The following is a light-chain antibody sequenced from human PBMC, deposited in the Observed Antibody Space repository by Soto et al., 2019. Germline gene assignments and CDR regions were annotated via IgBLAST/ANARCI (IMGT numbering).Light chain of an antibody. CDR1: SSNIGSNY. V-gene: IGLV1-47*01. J-gene: IGLJ1*01. CDR3: AAWDDSLSVLYV. CDR2: RNN. Sequence: QSVLTQPPSASGTPGQRVTISCSGSSSNIGSNYVYWYQQLPGTAPKLLIYRNNRRPSGVPDRFSGSKSGTSASLAISGLRSEDEADYYCAAWDDSLSVLYVFGTGTKLTVL.